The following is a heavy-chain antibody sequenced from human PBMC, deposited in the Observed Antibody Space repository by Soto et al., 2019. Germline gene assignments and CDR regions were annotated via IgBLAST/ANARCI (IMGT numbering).Heavy chain of an antibody. CDR2: ISYDGSNK. J-gene: IGHJ4*02. CDR1: GFTFSSYG. Sequence: QVQLVESGGGVVQPGRSLRLSCAASGFTFSSYGMHWVRQAPGKGLEWVAVISYDGSNKYYADSVKGRFTISRDNSKNTLYLQMNSLRAEDTAVYYCAKDVEWTLITGTPADYWGQGTLVTVSS. V-gene: IGHV3-30*18. D-gene: IGHD1-7*01. CDR3: AKDVEWTLITGTPADY.